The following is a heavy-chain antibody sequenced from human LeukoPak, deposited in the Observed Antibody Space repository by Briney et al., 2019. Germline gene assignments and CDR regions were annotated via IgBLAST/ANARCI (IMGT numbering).Heavy chain of an antibody. CDR2: INEDGSGK. CDR1: GFTFSRYW. Sequence: PGGSLRLSCAASGFTFSRYWMSWVRQAPGKGLEWLANINEDGSGKYYVDSVKGRFTMSRDNAKNSLYLQMNSLRAEDTAVYYCAISVAGRLAPSDLTGDYWGQGTLVTVSS. V-gene: IGHV3-7*05. CDR3: AISVAGRLAPSDLTGDY. D-gene: IGHD6-6*01. J-gene: IGHJ4*02.